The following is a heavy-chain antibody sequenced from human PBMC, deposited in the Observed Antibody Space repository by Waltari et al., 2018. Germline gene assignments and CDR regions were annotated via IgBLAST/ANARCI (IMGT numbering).Heavy chain of an antibody. V-gene: IGHV4-39*01. J-gene: IGHJ6*02. D-gene: IGHD1-20*01. CDR3: ASRYGYYYGMDV. CDR2: IYYSGGT. Sequence: QLQLQESGPGLVKPSETLSLTCTVSGGSISSSSYYWGWIRQPPGKGLGWIGSIYYSGGTYYTPSLKSRVTISVDTSKNQFSLKLSSVTAADTAVYYCASRYGYYYGMDVWGQGTTVTVSS. CDR1: GGSISSSSYY.